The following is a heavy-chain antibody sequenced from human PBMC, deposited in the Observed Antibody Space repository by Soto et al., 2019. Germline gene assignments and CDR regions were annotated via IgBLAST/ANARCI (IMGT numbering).Heavy chain of an antibody. V-gene: IGHV4-38-2*01. J-gene: IGHJ5*02. CDR3: ARVSSSWPYNWFDP. D-gene: IGHD6-13*01. CDR1: GYSISSGYY. Sequence: SETLSLTCVVSGYSISSGYYWGWIRQPPGKELEWIASIYHSGNTFYNPSLKSRVSISLDTSKNQFSLSLNSVTAADTAVYYCARVSSSWPYNWFDPWAREPRSPSPQ. CDR2: IYHSGNT.